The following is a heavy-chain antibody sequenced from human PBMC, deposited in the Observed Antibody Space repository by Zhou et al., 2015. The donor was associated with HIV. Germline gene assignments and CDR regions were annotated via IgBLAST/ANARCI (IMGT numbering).Heavy chain of an antibody. CDR2: IIPILGIA. CDR1: GGTFSSYT. D-gene: IGHD2-2*01. J-gene: IGHJ6*03. V-gene: IGHV1-69*02. Sequence: QVQLVQSGAEVKKPGSSVKVSCKASGGTFSSYTISWVRQAPGQGLEWMGRIIPILGIANYAQKFQGRVTITADKSTSTAYMELSSLRSEDTAVYYCAGLYCSSTSCPRDGVYYYYYMDVWGKGTTVTVSS. CDR3: AGLYCSSTSCPRDGVYYYYYMDV.